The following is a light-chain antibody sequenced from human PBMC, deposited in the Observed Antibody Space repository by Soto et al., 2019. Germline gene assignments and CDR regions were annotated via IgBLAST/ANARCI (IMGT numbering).Light chain of an antibody. CDR3: QQYKSWRT. CDR2: GAS. Sequence: IVLTQSPATLSLSPGERATLSCRASQSIDDKLAWYQQRPGQAPRLLIYGASTRVTGIPGRFSGSGSGTEFTLTISGLQSEDFGVYYCQQYKSWRTFGQGTNVETK. J-gene: IGKJ1*01. CDR1: QSIDDK. V-gene: IGKV3-15*01.